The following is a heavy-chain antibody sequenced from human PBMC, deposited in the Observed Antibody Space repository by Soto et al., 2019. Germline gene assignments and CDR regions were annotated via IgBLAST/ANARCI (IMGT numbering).Heavy chain of an antibody. V-gene: IGHV4-34*01. CDR1: GGSFSGYY. Sequence: SETLSLTCAVYGGSFSGYYWSWIRQPPGKVLEWIGEINHSGSTNYNPSLKSRVTISVDTSKNQFSLKLSSVTAADTAVYYCARGTGYSYGYSYYYGMDVWGQGTTVTVSS. J-gene: IGHJ6*02. CDR3: ARGTGYSYGYSYYYGMDV. CDR2: INHSGST. D-gene: IGHD5-18*01.